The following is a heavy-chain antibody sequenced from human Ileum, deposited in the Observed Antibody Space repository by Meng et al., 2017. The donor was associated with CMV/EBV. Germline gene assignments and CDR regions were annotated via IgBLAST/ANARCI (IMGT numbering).Heavy chain of an antibody. Sequence: GESLKISCSASGFTFSTYGMHWVRQAPGKGLEWVAVIWYDGSNKYYADSVKGRFTISRDDAKNSLYLQMNSLRADDTAVYYCARDCGDACGSGTYLSPFDYWGQGTLVTVSS. CDR2: IWYDGSNK. CDR3: ARDCGDACGSGTYLSPFDY. CDR1: GFTFSTYG. J-gene: IGHJ4*02. V-gene: IGHV3-33*01. D-gene: IGHD3-10*01.